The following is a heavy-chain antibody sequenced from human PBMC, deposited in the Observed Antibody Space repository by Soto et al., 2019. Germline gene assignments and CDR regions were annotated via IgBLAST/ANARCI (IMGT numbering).Heavy chain of an antibody. CDR1: GYTFTTYG. CDR3: ARGPTDYYDNSGNYFLDY. CDR2: ISTYNGNT. V-gene: IGHV1-18*01. D-gene: IGHD3-22*01. Sequence: QVQLVQSGAEVKKPGASVKVSCKASGYTFTTYGMSWVRQAPGQGLDWMGWISTYNGNTNYADRLQGRVTMTTATATSTAYMGLRSLTSDDTAVYYCARGPTDYYDNSGNYFLDYWGQGTLVTVSS. J-gene: IGHJ4*02.